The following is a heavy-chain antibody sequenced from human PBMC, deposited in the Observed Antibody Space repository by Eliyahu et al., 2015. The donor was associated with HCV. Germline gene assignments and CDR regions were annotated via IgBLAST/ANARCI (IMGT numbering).Heavy chain of an antibody. V-gene: IGHV1-46*01. CDR2: FSPTDATT. J-gene: IGHJ4*02. Sequence: QVQLMQSGAEVKKPGSSVRVSCKTSGFTFTKYYMHWLRQAPGEGPEWMGIFSPTDATTTYAQKFRGRVTMAGDTSTSSVYMEMSSLRSEDTAMYYCARGLTRGSFEANYFDSWGQGTLITVS. CDR1: GFTFTKYY. D-gene: IGHD2-2*01. CDR3: ARGLTRGSFEANYFDS.